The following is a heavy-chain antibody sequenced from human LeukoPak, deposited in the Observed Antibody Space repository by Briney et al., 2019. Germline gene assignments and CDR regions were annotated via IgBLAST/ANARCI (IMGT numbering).Heavy chain of an antibody. Sequence: ASVKISCKASGYTFTSYGISWVRQAPGQGLEWMGWISAYNGNTNYAQKLQGRVTMTTDTSTSTAYMELRSLRSDDTAVYYCARSPLGYCSSTSCYGWEGYYYYMDVWGKGTTVTVSS. CDR2: ISAYNGNT. CDR1: GYTFTSYG. V-gene: IGHV1-18*01. CDR3: ARSPLGYCSSTSCYGWEGYYYYMDV. J-gene: IGHJ6*03. D-gene: IGHD2-2*01.